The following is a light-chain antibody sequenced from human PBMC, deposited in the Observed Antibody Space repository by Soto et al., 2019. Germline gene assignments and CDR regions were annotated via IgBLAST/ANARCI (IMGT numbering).Light chain of an antibody. J-gene: IGLJ1*01. CDR3: SSYSSRTISYV. CDR1: SSDVGGYKY. CDR2: DVT. V-gene: IGLV2-14*01. Sequence: QSVLTQPASVSGSPERTITISCAGSSSDVGGYKYVSWYQQLPGNAPKLIIYDVTSRPSGVSVRFSGSKSGNTASLTISGLQAEDEGDYYCSSYSSRTISYVFGSGTKVTVL.